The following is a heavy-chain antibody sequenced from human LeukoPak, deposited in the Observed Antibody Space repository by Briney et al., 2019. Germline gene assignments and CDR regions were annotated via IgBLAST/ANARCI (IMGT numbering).Heavy chain of an antibody. D-gene: IGHD2-8*02. CDR2: IRGSGNKR. Sequence: GGSLRLSCAASGFTFSSYAMSWVRQAPGGGLEWVSSIRGSGNKRYHVDSVKGRFTISRDNSNNRVSLQMDSLRAEDRAVYFCAKDTTAWWSHRADMNVWGKGTTVTVSS. V-gene: IGHV3-23*01. CDR3: AKDTTAWWSHRADMNV. J-gene: IGHJ6*03. CDR1: GFTFSSYA.